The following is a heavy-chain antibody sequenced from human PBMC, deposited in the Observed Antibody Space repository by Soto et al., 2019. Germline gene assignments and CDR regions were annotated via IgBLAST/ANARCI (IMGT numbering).Heavy chain of an antibody. CDR3: ARDGGIPVASLWSFDL. D-gene: IGHD6-19*01. J-gene: IGHJ2*01. CDR1: GYTFSSYA. CDR2: INAGNGNT. Sequence: QVQLVQSGAEVKKPGASVKVSCKASGYTFSSYAMHWVRQAPGQRLEWMGWINAGNGNTKYSQSFQGRVTITRDTSASTAYMELSNLRSEDTAVYHCARDGGIPVASLWSFDLWGRGTLVTVSS. V-gene: IGHV1-3*01.